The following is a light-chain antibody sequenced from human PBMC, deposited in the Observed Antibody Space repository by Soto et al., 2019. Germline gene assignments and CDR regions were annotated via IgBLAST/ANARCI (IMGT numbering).Light chain of an antibody. J-gene: IGKJ2*01. CDR2: GAS. V-gene: IGKV3-20*01. Sequence: EIVLTQSPGILSVSPGERATLSCRASQSVSSSDLAWYQQKPGQAPRLLIYGASSRATGIPDRFSGSGSGTDFTLTISRLEPEDFAVYYCQQYGSSPYTFGQGTKLEIK. CDR3: QQYGSSPYT. CDR1: QSVSSSD.